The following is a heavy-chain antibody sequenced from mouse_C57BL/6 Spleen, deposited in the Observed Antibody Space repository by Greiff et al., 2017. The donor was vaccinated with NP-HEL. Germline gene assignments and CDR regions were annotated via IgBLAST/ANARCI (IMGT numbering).Heavy chain of an antibody. Sequence: EVQLQQSGAELVRPGASVKLSCTASGFNIKDDYMHWVKQRPEQGLEWIGWIDPENGDTEYASKFQGKATITADTSSNTAYLQLSSLTSEDTAVYYCTTVVRFDYWGQSTTLTVSS. D-gene: IGHD1-1*01. J-gene: IGHJ2*01. CDR2: IDPENGDT. V-gene: IGHV14-4*01. CDR1: GFNIKDDY. CDR3: TTVVRFDY.